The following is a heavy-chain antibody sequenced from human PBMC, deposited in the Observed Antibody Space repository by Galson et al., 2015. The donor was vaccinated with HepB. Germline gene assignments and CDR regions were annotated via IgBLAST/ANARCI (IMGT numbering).Heavy chain of an antibody. J-gene: IGHJ4*02. CDR3: ARGRYSAYAFDY. D-gene: IGHD5-12*01. Sequence: SVKVSCKASGYTFTTYAIHWVRQAPGQGLEWMGWVNPANGNTRHSQNFQDRVTITRDPSASTAYMELSSLRSGDTAVYYCARGRYSAYAFDYWGQGTLVTVSS. CDR2: VNPANGNT. V-gene: IGHV1-3*01. CDR1: GYTFTTYA.